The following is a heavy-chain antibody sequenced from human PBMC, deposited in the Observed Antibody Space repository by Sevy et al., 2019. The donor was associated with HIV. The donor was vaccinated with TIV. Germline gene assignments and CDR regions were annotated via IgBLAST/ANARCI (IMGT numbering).Heavy chain of an antibody. CDR2: IKQDGSEK. V-gene: IGHV3-7*01. CDR3: ARDLGFGELAYYFDY. CDR1: GFTFSSYW. Sequence: GGSLRLSCAASGFTFSSYWMSWVRQAPGKGLEWVANIKQDGSEKYYVDSVKGRFTTSRDNAKNSLYLQMNSLRAEDTAVYYCARDLGFGELAYYFDYWGQGTLVTVSS. J-gene: IGHJ4*02. D-gene: IGHD3-10*01.